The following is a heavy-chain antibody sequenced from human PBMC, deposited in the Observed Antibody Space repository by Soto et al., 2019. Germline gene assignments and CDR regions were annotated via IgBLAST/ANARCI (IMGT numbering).Heavy chain of an antibody. Sequence: SETLSLTCTVSGGSISRYFWSWIRQSPGKGLEWIGYIFYTGSTTYNPSLKSRVTISIDTSKNQFSLKLSSLTAADTAVYYCAHFSDLEWFDPWGQGTLVTVSS. D-gene: IGHD2-21*01. V-gene: IGHV4-59*01. J-gene: IGHJ5*02. CDR3: AHFSDLEWFDP. CDR1: GGSISRYF. CDR2: IFYTGST.